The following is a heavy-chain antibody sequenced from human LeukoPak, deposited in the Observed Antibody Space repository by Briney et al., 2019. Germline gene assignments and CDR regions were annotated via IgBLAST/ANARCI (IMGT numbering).Heavy chain of an antibody. V-gene: IGHV1-2*02. Sequence: ASVKVSCKASGYTFTGYYMHWVRQAPGQGLEWMAWINPNSGGTNNAQKFQGRVTMTRDTSISTAYMELSRLRSDDTAVYYCARVLFYSSGNKSNRVDYWGQGTLVTVSS. CDR1: GYTFTGYY. J-gene: IGHJ4*02. D-gene: IGHD6-19*01. CDR3: ARVLFYSSGNKSNRVDY. CDR2: INPNSGGT.